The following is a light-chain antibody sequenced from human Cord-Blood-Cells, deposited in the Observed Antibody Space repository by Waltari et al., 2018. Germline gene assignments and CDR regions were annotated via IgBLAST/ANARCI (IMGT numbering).Light chain of an antibody. J-gene: IGKJ5*01. V-gene: IGKV1-39*01. CDR2: AAS. CDR1: QSISSY. CDR3: QQSYSTPIT. Sequence: DIQMTQSPSSLSASVGDRVTITCRASQSISSYLNWYQQKPGKAPKHLIYAASSLQSGVPSRFSGSGSGTDFTLTISSLQPEDFATYSCQQSYSTPITFGQGTRLEIK.